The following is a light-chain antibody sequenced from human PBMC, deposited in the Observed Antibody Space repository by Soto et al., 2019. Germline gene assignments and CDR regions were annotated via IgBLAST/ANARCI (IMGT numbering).Light chain of an antibody. Sequence: DIQMTQSPSSLSASVGDMVTITCRASKTINNYLNWYRQKPGKAPQVLIYAASNLETGVPSRFSGSGSGTDFTLTISSLQPEDSATYYCQHIYSPPHTFGQGTRLEI. J-gene: IGKJ5*01. CDR3: QHIYSPPHT. V-gene: IGKV1-39*01. CDR1: KTINNY. CDR2: AAS.